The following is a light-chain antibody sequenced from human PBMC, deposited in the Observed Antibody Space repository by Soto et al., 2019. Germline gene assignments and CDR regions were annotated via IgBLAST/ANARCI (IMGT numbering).Light chain of an antibody. CDR3: CSYAGSYTHVV. V-gene: IGLV2-11*01. CDR2: DVS. J-gene: IGLJ2*01. CDR1: SSDVGAYNY. Sequence: QSALTQPRSVSGSPGQSVTISCTGTSSDVGAYNYVSWYQQHPGKVPKLMIYDVSKRPSGVPDRFSGSKSDNTASLTISGLPAEDEADYYCCSYAGSYTHVVFGGGTKLTVL.